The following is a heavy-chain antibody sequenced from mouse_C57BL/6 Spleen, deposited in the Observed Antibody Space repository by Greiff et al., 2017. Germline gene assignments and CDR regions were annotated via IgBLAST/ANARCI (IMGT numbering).Heavy chain of an antibody. V-gene: IGHV5-9*01. CDR3: ARHRGYDEGAMDY. J-gene: IGHJ4*01. Sequence: DVHLVESGGGLVKPGGSLKLSCAASGFTFSSYTMSWVRQTPEKRLEWVATISGGGGNTYYPDSVKGRFTISRDNAKNTLYLQMSSLRSEDTALYYCARHRGYDEGAMDYWGQGTSVTVSS. D-gene: IGHD2-2*01. CDR2: ISGGGGNT. CDR1: GFTFSSYT.